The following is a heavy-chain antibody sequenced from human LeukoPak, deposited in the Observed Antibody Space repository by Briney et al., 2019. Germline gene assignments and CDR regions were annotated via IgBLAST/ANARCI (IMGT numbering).Heavy chain of an antibody. Sequence: GGSLRLSCAASGFTFSSYEMNWVRQAPGKGLEWVSSISSSSSYIYYADSVEGRFTISRDNAKNSLYLQMNSLRAEDTAVYYCARVLLRYFDWSGSGAFDIWGQGTMVTVSS. CDR2: ISSSSSYI. CDR3: ARVLLRYFDWSGSGAFDI. CDR1: GFTFSSYE. V-gene: IGHV3-21*01. J-gene: IGHJ3*02. D-gene: IGHD3-9*01.